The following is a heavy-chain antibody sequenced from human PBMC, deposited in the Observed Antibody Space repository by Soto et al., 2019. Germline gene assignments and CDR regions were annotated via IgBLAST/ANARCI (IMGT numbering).Heavy chain of an antibody. D-gene: IGHD6-19*01. CDR3: ARCRGWDEPYLDN. CDR1: GGSISSYY. V-gene: IGHV4-59*01. Sequence: NPSGTLSLTCTVSGGSISSYYWSWIRQPPGKGLEWIGYIYYSGSTNYNPSLKSRVTISVDTSKNQFSLKLSSVTAADTAVYSCARCRGWDEPYLDNWGQGTLVTVSS. CDR2: IYYSGST. J-gene: IGHJ4*02.